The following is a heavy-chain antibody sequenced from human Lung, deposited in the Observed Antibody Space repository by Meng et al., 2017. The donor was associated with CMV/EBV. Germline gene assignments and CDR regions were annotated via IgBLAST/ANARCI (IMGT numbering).Heavy chain of an antibody. V-gene: IGHV1-18*01. CDR3: ARDAGTIAVSGIGDY. CDR2: ISAYNGDT. CDR1: GYIFTKYG. J-gene: IGHJ4*02. Sequence: SXXVSXXASGYIFTKYGVNWMRQAPGQGPEWMGWISAYNGDTMYAPKVQGRVTMTTVTSTSTAYMELRGLRSDDTAVYYCARDAGTIAVSGIGDYWGQGTXVTVAS. D-gene: IGHD6-19*01.